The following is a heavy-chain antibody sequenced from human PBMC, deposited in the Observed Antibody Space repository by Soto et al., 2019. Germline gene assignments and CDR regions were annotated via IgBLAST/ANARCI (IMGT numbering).Heavy chain of an antibody. CDR2: IIPVLGLT. V-gene: IGHV1-69*04. J-gene: IGHJ4*02. D-gene: IGHD1-1*01. Sequence: GASVKVSCKASGGSFNSYAISWVRQAPGQGLEWMGRIIPVLGLTNYAEKFQGRFTITADTADKSTTVAYMELTSLRSEDTALYYCATAFQLQAYWGQGTLVTVSS. CDR3: ATAFQLQAY. CDR1: GGSFNSYA.